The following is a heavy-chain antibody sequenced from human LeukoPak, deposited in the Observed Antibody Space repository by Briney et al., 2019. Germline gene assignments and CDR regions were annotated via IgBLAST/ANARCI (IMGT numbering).Heavy chain of an antibody. J-gene: IGHJ4*02. Sequence: GGSLRLSCAASGFIFSSYSMNWVRQAPGKGLEWVSSISSSSPYIYYANSVKGRFTISRDNAKNSLYLQMNSLRAEDTAVYYCARQDYFDGSVLDYWGQGTLVTVSS. D-gene: IGHD3-22*01. CDR2: ISSSSPYI. CDR3: ARQDYFDGSVLDY. CDR1: GFIFSSYS. V-gene: IGHV3-21*01.